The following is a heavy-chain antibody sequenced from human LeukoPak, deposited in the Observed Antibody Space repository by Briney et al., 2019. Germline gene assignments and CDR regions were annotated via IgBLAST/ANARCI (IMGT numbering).Heavy chain of an antibody. CDR3: ARFGYSTSLDFYLDV. CDR2: VHAGDSDA. Sequence: GESLKISSQASGFTFTNYWSAWVRQMPGKGLEWMGIVHAGDSDARYSPSFQDQVAMSADKSISTAYLQWNSLRASDSAMYFCARFGYSTSLDFYLDVWGRGTLVAVSS. CDR1: GFTFTNYW. D-gene: IGHD6-13*01. J-gene: IGHJ2*01. V-gene: IGHV5-51*01.